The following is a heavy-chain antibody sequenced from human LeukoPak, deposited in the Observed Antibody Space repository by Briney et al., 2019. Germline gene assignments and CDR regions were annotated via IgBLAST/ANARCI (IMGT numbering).Heavy chain of an antibody. CDR2: ISNDGSNK. J-gene: IGHJ4*02. V-gene: IGHV3-30*18. CDR3: AKSGIAAAGQRGYFDY. D-gene: IGHD6-13*01. Sequence: GGSLRLSRAPSGFTFSSYGIHWVRQAPGTGLEWVAVISNDGSNKYYADSVKGRFTISRDNSKNTVYLQMNSLRGEDTAVYYCAKSGIAAAGQRGYFDYWGQGTLVTVSS. CDR1: GFTFSSYG.